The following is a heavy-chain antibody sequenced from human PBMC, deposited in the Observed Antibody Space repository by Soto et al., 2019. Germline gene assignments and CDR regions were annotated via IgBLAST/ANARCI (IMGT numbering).Heavy chain of an antibody. CDR1: GYTFTSYG. D-gene: IGHD6-19*01. CDR2: ISAYNGNT. Sequence: ASVKVSCKASGYTFTSYGISWVRQAPGQGLEWMGWISAYNGNTNYAQKLQGRVTMTTDTSTSTVYMELRSLRSEDTAVYYCARDHLTLRGPDIAVLESYYFDYWGQGTLVTVSS. J-gene: IGHJ4*02. CDR3: ARDHLTLRGPDIAVLESYYFDY. V-gene: IGHV1-18*01.